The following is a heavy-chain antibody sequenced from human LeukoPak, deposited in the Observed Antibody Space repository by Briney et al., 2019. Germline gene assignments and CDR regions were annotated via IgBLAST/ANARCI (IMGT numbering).Heavy chain of an antibody. V-gene: IGHV3-23*01. Sequence: WGSLRLSCTVSGFSVSTSVMSWVRQAQGKGLQTISAISVEGESAYYADSVKGRFTISRDNSKNTLYLQMNSLRVEDTAVYYCAQGYSSGWYPHWGQGSLVSVSS. D-gene: IGHD6-19*01. CDR1: GFSVSTSV. CDR2: ISVEGESA. CDR3: AQGYSSGWYPH. J-gene: IGHJ4*02.